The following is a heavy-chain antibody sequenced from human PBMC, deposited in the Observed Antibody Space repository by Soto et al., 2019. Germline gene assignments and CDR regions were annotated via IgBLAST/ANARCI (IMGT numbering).Heavy chain of an antibody. D-gene: IGHD3-3*01. J-gene: IGHJ4*02. V-gene: IGHV3-33*01. CDR2: IWYDGSNK. Sequence: GGSLRLSCAASGFTFSSYGMHWVRQAPGKGLEWVAVIWYDGSNKYYADSVKGRFTISRDNSKNTLYLQMNSLRAEDTAVYYCARDGEYDFWSGYHIDYWGQGTLVTVSS. CDR1: GFTFSSYG. CDR3: ARDGEYDFWSGYHIDY.